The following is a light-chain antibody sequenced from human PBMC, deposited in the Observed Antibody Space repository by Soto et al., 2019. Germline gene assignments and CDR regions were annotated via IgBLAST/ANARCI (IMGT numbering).Light chain of an antibody. CDR1: QSVSSSY. CDR3: QQYGSSPLT. J-gene: IGKJ4*01. V-gene: IGKV3-20*01. Sequence: EIVLTQSPGTLSLSPGERATLSCRASQSVSSSYLAWYQQKPGQAPRLLIYGASIRATGILDRFSGSGSGTDFTLTISRLEPEDFAVYYCQQYGSSPLTFGGGTKVEIK. CDR2: GAS.